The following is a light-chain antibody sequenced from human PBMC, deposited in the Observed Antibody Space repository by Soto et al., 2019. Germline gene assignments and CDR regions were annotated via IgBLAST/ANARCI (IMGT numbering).Light chain of an antibody. V-gene: IGKV1-27*01. CDR1: QAIANY. CDR3: QKYNGVPLT. J-gene: IGKJ3*01. CDR2: AAS. Sequence: DIQVTQFPSSLSASVGDRVTITCRASQAIANYLAWYQQKPGKVPKLLIYAASTLQSGVPSRFSGSRSGTDFTLTVSSLQPEDVATYYCQKYNGVPLTFGPGTKVEIK.